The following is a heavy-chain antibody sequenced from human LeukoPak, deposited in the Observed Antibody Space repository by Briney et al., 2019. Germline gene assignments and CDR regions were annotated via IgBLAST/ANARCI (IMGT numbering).Heavy chain of an antibody. Sequence: PSETLSLTCTVSGYSISSGYYWGWIRQPPGKGLEWVSVIYSGGSTYYADSVKGRFTISRDNSKNTLYLQMNSLRAEDTAVYYCAREGRRNYDTPWGAFDIWGQGTMVTVSS. J-gene: IGHJ3*02. CDR3: AREGRRNYDTPWGAFDI. V-gene: IGHV3-53*01. D-gene: IGHD3-22*01. CDR1: GYSISSGYY. CDR2: IYSGGST.